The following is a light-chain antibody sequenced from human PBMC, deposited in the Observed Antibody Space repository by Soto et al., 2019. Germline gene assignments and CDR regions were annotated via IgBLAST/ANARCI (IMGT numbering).Light chain of an antibody. CDR3: QQYNSYIT. Sequence: DIQMTQSPFTLSASVGDRVTITCRASQSISSWLAWYQQKPGKAPKLLIYKASSLESGVPSRFSGSGFGTEFTLTISSLQPDDFATYYCQQYNSYITFGQGTRLEIK. CDR1: QSISSW. CDR2: KAS. J-gene: IGKJ5*01. V-gene: IGKV1-5*03.